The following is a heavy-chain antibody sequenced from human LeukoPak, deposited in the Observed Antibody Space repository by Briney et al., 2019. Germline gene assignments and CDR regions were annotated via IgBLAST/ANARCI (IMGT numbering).Heavy chain of an antibody. J-gene: IGHJ5*02. V-gene: IGHV1-69*01. CDR2: IIPIFGTA. CDR3: ARDGGKGNWFDP. Sequence: SVKVSCKASGGTFSSYAISWVRQAPGQGLEWMGGIIPIFGTANYAQKFQGRVTITADESTSTAYMELSSLRSEDTAVYYCARDGGKGNWFDPWGQGTLVTVSS. CDR1: GGTFSSYA. D-gene: IGHD3-16*01.